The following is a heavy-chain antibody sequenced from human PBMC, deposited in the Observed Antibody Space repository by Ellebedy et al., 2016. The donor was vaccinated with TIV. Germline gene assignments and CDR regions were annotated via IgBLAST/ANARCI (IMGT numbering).Heavy chain of an antibody. J-gene: IGHJ4*02. CDR1: GGSITSGGNY. V-gene: IGHV4-31*03. CDR2: IYDSGST. CDR3: ARGTPGDFDY. Sequence: SETLSLTXSVSGGSITSGGNYWSWIRQHPGKGLEWIGYIYDSGSTYYNPSLKSRVTISLDTSKNQFSLKLSSVTAADTAVYYCARGTPGDFDYWGQGTLVTVSS.